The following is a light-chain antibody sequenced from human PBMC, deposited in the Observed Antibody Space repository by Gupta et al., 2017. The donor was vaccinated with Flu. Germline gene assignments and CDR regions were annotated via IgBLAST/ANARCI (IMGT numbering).Light chain of an antibody. CDR3: QQYGSSPQWT. Sequence: EIVLTQSPGTLSLSPGERATLSCRASQSVSSSYLAWYQQKPGQAPRLLIYGASSRATGITDRFSGSGSGIDFTLTISRREPEDFAVYYCQQYGSSPQWTFGQGTKVEIK. J-gene: IGKJ1*01. CDR2: GAS. CDR1: QSVSSSY. V-gene: IGKV3-20*01.